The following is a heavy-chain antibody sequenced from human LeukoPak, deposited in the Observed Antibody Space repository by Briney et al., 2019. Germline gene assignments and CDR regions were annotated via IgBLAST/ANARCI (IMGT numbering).Heavy chain of an antibody. CDR1: GGSISSYY. V-gene: IGHV4-59*01. J-gene: IGHJ4*02. CDR3: ARDSVAVSGTWDY. D-gene: IGHD1/OR15-1a*01. CDR2: IYYSGST. Sequence: PSETLSLTCTVSGGSISSYYWSWIRQPPGKGLEWIGYIYYSGSTNYNPSLKSRVTISVDTSKDQFSLKLSSVTAADTAVYYCARDSVAVSGTWDYWGQGALVTVSS.